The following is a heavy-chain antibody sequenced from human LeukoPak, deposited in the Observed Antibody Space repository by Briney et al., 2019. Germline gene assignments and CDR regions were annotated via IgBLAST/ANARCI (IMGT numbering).Heavy chain of an antibody. CDR3: AADDYGDYGDAFDI. J-gene: IGHJ3*02. CDR1: GFTFTSSA. V-gene: IGHV1-58*02. D-gene: IGHD4-17*01. Sequence: VKVSCKASGFTFTSSAMQWVRQARGQRLEWIGWIVVGSGNTNYAQKFQERVTITRDMSTSTAYMELSSLRSEDTAVYYCAADDYGDYGDAFDIWGQGTMVTVSS. CDR2: IVVGSGNT.